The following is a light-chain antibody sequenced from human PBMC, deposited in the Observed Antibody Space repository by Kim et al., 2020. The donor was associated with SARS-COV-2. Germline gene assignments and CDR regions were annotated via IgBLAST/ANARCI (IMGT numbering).Light chain of an antibody. CDR2: MVS. V-gene: IGKV2-30*01. CDR3: MQATSCPFP. Sequence: DVVLTQSPLSLPVTLGQPASISCRSSQSLVYSDGNTYLNWFHQRPGQSPRRLIYMVSNRDSGVPDRFSGSGSGDSFTLRISRVEAEDVGVYFCMQATSCPFPFGPGTKVDIK. CDR1: QSLVYSDGNTY. J-gene: IGKJ3*01.